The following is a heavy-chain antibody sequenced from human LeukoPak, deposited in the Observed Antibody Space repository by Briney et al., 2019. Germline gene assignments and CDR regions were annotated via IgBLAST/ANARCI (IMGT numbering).Heavy chain of an antibody. D-gene: IGHD3-9*01. CDR2: IYHSGST. Sequence: SQTLSLTCAVSGGSISSGGYSWSWIRQPPGKGLEWIGYIYHSGSTYYSPSLKSRVTISVDRSKNQFSLKLSSVTAADTAVYYCATTRRDILTGYYQGWFDPWGQGTLVTVSS. CDR3: ATTRRDILTGYYQGWFDP. CDR1: GGSISSGGYS. V-gene: IGHV4-30-2*01. J-gene: IGHJ5*02.